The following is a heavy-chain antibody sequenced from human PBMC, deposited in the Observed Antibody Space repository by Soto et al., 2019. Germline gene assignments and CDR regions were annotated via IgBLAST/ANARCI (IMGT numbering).Heavy chain of an antibody. CDR1: GGTFNSYA. CDR3: ARGPLRLGPGNWFDP. Sequence: SVKVSCKASGGTFNSYAISWVRHAPGQGLEWMGGIIPIFGTANYAQKFQGRVTITADESTSTAYMELSSLRSEDTAVYYCARGPLRLGPGNWFDPWGQGTLVTVSS. CDR2: IIPIFGTA. J-gene: IGHJ5*02. D-gene: IGHD3-16*01. V-gene: IGHV1-69*13.